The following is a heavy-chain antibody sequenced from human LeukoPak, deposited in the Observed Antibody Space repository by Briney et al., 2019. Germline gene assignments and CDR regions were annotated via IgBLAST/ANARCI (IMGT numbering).Heavy chain of an antibody. CDR2: IYTSGST. J-gene: IGHJ4*02. V-gene: IGHV4-59*10. CDR3: ARVRYDILTGYSYFDY. D-gene: IGHD3-9*01. CDR1: GGSFSGYY. Sequence: SETLSLTCAVYGGSFSGYYWSWIRQPAGKGLEWIGRIYTSGSTNYNPSLKSRVTMSVDTSKNQFSLKLSSVTAADTAVYYCARVRYDILTGYSYFDYWGQGTLVTVSS.